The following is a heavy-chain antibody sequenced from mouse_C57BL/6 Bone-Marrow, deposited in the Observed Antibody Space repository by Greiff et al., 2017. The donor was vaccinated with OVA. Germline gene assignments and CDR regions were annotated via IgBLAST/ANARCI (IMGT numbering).Heavy chain of an antibody. J-gene: IGHJ2*01. CDR2: IRLKSDNYAT. CDR3: TPLNRAKGYCDY. D-gene: IGHD6-1*01. CDR1: GFTFSNYW. Sequence: DVKLQESGGGLVQPGGSMKLSCVASGFTFSNYWMNWVRQSPEKGLEWVAQIRLKSDNYATHYAESVKGRFTISRDDSKRSVYRQMNNLRAEDTGIDYCTPLNRAKGYCDYWGQGTTRTVSS. V-gene: IGHV6-3*01.